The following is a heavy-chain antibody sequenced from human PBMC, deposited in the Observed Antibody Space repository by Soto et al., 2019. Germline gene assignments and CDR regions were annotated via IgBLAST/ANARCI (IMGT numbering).Heavy chain of an antibody. CDR2: ISSSGTNT. V-gene: IGHV3-21*01. CDR3: AGDRYGDYGKDY. D-gene: IGHD4-17*01. J-gene: IGHJ4*02. Sequence: EVQLVESGGGLVKPGGSLRLSCAASGFTFTTYSLNWVRQAPGKGLEWVSSISSSGTNTYYADSLKGRFTISRDNDKNSVSLQMNSLGVDDTAVYYCAGDRYGDYGKDYWGQGTLVTVSS. CDR1: GFTFTTYS.